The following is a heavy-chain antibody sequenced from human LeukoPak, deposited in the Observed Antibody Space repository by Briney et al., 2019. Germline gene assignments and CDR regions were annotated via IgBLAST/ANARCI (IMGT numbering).Heavy chain of an antibody. J-gene: IGHJ3*02. CDR1: GYTFTNYD. CDR2: ISAYNGNT. CDR3: ARDISCSGGSCYVRGAFDI. V-gene: IGHV1-18*01. Sequence: GASVKVSCKASGYTFTNYDINWVRQAPGQGLEWMGWISAYNGNTNYAQKLQDRVTMTTDTSTSTAYMELRSLRSDDTAVYYCARDISCSGGSCYVRGAFDIWGQGTMVTVSS. D-gene: IGHD2-15*01.